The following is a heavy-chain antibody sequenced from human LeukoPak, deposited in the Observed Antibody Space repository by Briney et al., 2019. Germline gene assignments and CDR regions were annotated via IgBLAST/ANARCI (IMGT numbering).Heavy chain of an antibody. CDR3: YGSGSYFEWFDP. V-gene: IGHV4-38-2*01. D-gene: IGHD3-10*01. J-gene: IGHJ5*02. Sequence: SETLSLTCAVSGYSISGGYYWGWIRQPPGKGLEWIGSIYHSGSTYYNPSLKSRVTMSVDTSKNQFSLKLSSVTAADTAVYYCYGSGSYFEWFDPWGQGTLVTVSS. CDR1: GYSISGGYY. CDR2: IYHSGST.